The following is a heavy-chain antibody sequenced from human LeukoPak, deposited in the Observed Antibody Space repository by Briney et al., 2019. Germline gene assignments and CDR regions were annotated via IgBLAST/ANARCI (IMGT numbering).Heavy chain of an antibody. CDR1: GGPISSSYW. CDR3: ARVAVAGLNWFDP. Sequence: SETLSLTCAVSGGPISSSYWWSWVRQPPGKGLEWIGEINHSGSTNYNSSLKSRVAISIDKSKSHFSLKLSSVTAADTAVYYCARVAVAGLNWFDPWGQGTLVTVSS. CDR2: INHSGST. J-gene: IGHJ5*02. D-gene: IGHD6-19*01. V-gene: IGHV4-4*02.